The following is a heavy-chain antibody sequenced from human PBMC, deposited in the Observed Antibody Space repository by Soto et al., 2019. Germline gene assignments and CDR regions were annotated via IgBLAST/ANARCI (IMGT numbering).Heavy chain of an antibody. CDR1: GFTFSLYG. CDR2: ISYDGSNK. D-gene: IGHD3-3*01. J-gene: IGHJ4*02. CDR3: AKETVEYYFDY. Sequence: GGSLRLSCAASGFTFSLYGMHCVRQAPGKGLEWVAVISYDGSNKYYADSVKGRFTISRDNSKNTLYLQMNSLRGEDTAVYYCAKETVEYYFDYWGQGT. V-gene: IGHV3-30*18.